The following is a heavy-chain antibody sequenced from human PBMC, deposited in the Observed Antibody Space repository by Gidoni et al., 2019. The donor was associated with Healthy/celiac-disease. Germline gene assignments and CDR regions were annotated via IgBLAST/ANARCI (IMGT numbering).Heavy chain of an antibody. CDR2: ISSSGSTI. D-gene: IGHD2-2*01. CDR3: ARGYQSNAFDI. J-gene: IGHJ3*02. CDR1: GFTFSDYY. V-gene: IGHV3-11*01. Sequence: QVQLVESGGGLVKPGGSPRRPVAASGFTFSDYYMSWIGQAPGKGLEWVSYISSSGSTIYYAESVKGRCTSSRENAKNSLYLKMNSLRAEDTAVYYCARGYQSNAFDIWGQGTMVTVSS.